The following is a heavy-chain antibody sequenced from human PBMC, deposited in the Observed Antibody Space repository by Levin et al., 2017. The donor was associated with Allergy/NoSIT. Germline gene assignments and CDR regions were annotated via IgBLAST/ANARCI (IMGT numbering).Heavy chain of an antibody. CDR1: GGSISSYY. V-gene: IGHV4-59*01. Sequence: SETLSLTCTVSGGSISSYYWSWIRQPPGKGLEWIGYIYYSGSTNYNPSLKSRVTISVDTSKNQFSLKLSSVTAADTAVYYCARSRLRYFDWLFDYWGQGTLVTVSS. D-gene: IGHD3-9*01. J-gene: IGHJ4*02. CDR3: ARSRLRYFDWLFDY. CDR2: IYYSGST.